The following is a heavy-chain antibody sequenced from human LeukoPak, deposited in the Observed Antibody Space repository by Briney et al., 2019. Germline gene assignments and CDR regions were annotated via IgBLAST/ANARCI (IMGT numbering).Heavy chain of an antibody. Sequence: WGSLRLSCAASGFTFSSYSMNWVRQAPGKGLEWVSSISSSSSYIYYADSVKGRFTISRDNAKNSLYLQMNSLRAEDTAVYYCARVQYYDFWSGYYSLRSFDYWGQGTLVTVSS. CDR1: GFTFSSYS. J-gene: IGHJ4*02. CDR3: ARVQYYDFWSGYYSLRSFDY. CDR2: ISSSSSYI. D-gene: IGHD3-3*01. V-gene: IGHV3-21*01.